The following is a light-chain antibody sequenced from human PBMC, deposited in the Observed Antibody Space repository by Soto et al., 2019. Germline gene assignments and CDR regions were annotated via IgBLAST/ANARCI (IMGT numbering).Light chain of an antibody. CDR1: QSISSY. V-gene: IGKV1-39*01. CDR3: QQSYSTPTT. CDR2: AAS. J-gene: IGKJ2*01. Sequence: DIQMTQSPSPLSASVGDRVTITCRASQSISSYLNWYQQKPGKAPKLLIYAASSLQSGVPSRFSGSGSGTDFTLTISSLQPEDFATYYCQQSYSTPTTSGQGTKLEIK.